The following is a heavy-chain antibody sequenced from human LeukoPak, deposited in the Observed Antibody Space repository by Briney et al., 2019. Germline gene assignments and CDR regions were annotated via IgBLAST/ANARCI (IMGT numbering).Heavy chain of an antibody. Sequence: GASVKVSCKASGYTFTSYYMHWVRQAPGQGLEWMGIINPSGGSTSYAQKFQGRVTMTRDMSTSTVYMELSSLRSEDTAVYYCARDLRTTLTDYWYFDLWGRGTLVTVSS. CDR1: GYTFTSYY. V-gene: IGHV1-46*01. D-gene: IGHD4-17*01. CDR3: ARDLRTTLTDYWYFDL. J-gene: IGHJ2*01. CDR2: INPSGGST.